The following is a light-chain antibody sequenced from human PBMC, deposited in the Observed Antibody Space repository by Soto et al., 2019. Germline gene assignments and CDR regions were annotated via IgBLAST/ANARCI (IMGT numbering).Light chain of an antibody. CDR2: GAS. Sequence: IVLTPSPVTLSLSPGERASLSCRASPSVSSSYLAWYQQKPGQAPRLLIYGASSRATGIPDRFSGSGSGTDFTLTISRLEPEDFAVYYCQQYGSSPLTFGGGTKVDIK. V-gene: IGKV3-20*01. CDR3: QQYGSSPLT. J-gene: IGKJ4*01. CDR1: PSVSSSY.